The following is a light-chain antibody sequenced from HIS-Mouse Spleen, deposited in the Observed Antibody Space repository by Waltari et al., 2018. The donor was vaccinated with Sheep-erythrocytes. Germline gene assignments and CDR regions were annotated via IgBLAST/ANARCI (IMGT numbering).Light chain of an antibody. CDR1: SSDVGGYNY. J-gene: IGLJ1*01. V-gene: IGLV2-11*01. Sequence: QSALTQPRSVSGSPGQSVTISCTGTSSDVGGYNYVSWYQQHPGKSPKLMIYDFSTRPSEVHARFSGSKSGNTASLTLSGLQAEDEADYYCCSYAGSCNHVFATGTKVTVL. CDR3: CSYAGSCNHV. CDR2: DFS.